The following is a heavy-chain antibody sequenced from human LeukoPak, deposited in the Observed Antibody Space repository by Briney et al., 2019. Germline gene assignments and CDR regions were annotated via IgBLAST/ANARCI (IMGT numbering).Heavy chain of an antibody. CDR2: FDPEDGET. CDR1: GYTLTELP. CDR3: ATPLYCSSTSCYGSPGYYYGMDV. D-gene: IGHD2-2*01. J-gene: IGHJ6*02. V-gene: IGHV1-24*01. Sequence: ASVKVSCKVSGYTLTELPMHWVRQAPGKGLEWMGGFDPEDGETIYAQKFQGRVTMTEDTSTDTAYMELSSLRSEDTAVYYCATPLYCSSTSCYGSPGYYYGMDVWGQGTTVTVSS.